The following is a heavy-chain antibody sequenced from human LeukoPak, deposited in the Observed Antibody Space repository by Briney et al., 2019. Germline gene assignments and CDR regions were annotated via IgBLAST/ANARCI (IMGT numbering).Heavy chain of an antibody. J-gene: IGHJ4*02. CDR3: AKSTNSGSYYAGFSDY. CDR2: IWYDGSNK. Sequence: GGSLRLSCAASAFTFSHYGMHWVRQAPGKGLEWVATIWYDGSNKFYADSVKGRFTISRDNSKNTLYLQMNSLRAEDTAVYYCAKSTNSGSYYAGFSDYWGQGTLVTVSS. CDR1: AFTFSHYG. V-gene: IGHV3-33*06. D-gene: IGHD1-26*01.